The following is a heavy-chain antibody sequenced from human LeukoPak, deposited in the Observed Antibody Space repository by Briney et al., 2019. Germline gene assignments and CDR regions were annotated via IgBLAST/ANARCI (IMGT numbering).Heavy chain of an antibody. CDR2: INPSGGST. CDR3: AVLEGLRLPDY. D-gene: IGHD5-12*01. CDR1: GYTFTSYY. J-gene: IGHJ4*02. Sequence: ASVKVSCKASGYTFTSYYMHWVRQAPGQGLEWMGIINPSGGSTSYAQKFQGRVTMTRDTSTSTVYMELSSLRSEDTAVYYCAVLEGLRLPDYWGQGTLVTVSS. V-gene: IGHV1-46*01.